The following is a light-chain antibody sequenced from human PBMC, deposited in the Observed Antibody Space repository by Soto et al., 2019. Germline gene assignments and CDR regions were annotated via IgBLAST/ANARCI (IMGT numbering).Light chain of an antibody. Sequence: DIQMTQSPSSVSASVGVRVTITCRASQVISSWLAWYQQKPGKAPKXXIYSASSLHSGVPSRFSGSRSGTDGTLTISSLKKEDGATYYCQQANSFPLTFGQGTRLEI. J-gene: IGKJ5*01. CDR3: QQANSFPLT. CDR2: SAS. CDR1: QVISSW. V-gene: IGKV1-12*01.